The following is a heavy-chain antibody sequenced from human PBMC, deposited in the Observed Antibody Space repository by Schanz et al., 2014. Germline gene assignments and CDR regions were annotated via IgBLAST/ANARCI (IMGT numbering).Heavy chain of an antibody. J-gene: IGHJ4*02. CDR2: LGGSTGGI. CDR1: GFTFSTSA. D-gene: IGHD3-10*01. Sequence: EVQLVESGGGLVEPGGSLRLSCEASGFTFSTSAMSWVRQAPGKGLECVSSLGGSTGGIYYADSVRGRFTISRDNFKNRLYLQMTSLRLEDTAIYYCAKTLGGAGLTLYFDHWGQGSLVTVSS. V-gene: IGHV3-23*04. CDR3: AKTLGGAGLTLYFDH.